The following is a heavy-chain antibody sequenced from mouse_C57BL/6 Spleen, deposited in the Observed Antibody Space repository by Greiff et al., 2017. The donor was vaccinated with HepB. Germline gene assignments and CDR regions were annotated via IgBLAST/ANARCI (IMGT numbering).Heavy chain of an antibody. CDR2: INPNYGTT. J-gene: IGHJ1*03. D-gene: IGHD1-1*01. Sequence: VQLQQSGPELVKPGASVKISCKASGYSFTDYNLNWVNQRNGKGLEWIGVINPNYGTTSYNQKFKGKATLTVDQSSSTADMQLHRLTSEDSAVYYCARRVWDYGSPGYFDVWGTGTTVTVSS. CDR3: ARRVWDYGSPGYFDV. V-gene: IGHV1-39*01. CDR1: GYSFTDYN.